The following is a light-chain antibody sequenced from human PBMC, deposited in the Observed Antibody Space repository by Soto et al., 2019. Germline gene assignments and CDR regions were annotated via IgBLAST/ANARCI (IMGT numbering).Light chain of an antibody. CDR3: ATWDRSLTGEV. J-gene: IGLJ7*01. V-gene: IGLV1-51*01. CDR1: SSNIGNNY. Sequence: QSVLTQPPSVSAAPGQKVTISCSGSSSNIGNNYVSWFQQLPGTAPKLLIYDSNKRPSGIPDRFSGSKSGTSATLDITGLQTGDEADYYCATWDRSLTGEVFGGGTQLTV. CDR2: DSN.